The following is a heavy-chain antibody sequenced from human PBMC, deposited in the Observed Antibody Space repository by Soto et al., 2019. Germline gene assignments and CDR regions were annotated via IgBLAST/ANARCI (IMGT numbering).Heavy chain of an antibody. CDR1: GFTFTSSS. CDR2: IVVGSGNT. CDR3: AAHAGFRSGGCDRVNVNGI. J-gene: IGHJ3*02. D-gene: IGHD3-10*01. V-gene: IGHV1-58*01. Sequence: PVKVACKAAGFTFTSSSVQWVRQARGQRLAWIGWIVVGSGNTNYAQKLQERVTITRDMSTSTAYVELSSLRSEDTAVYYCAAHAGFRSGGCDRVNVNGISGHCTMGPLSS.